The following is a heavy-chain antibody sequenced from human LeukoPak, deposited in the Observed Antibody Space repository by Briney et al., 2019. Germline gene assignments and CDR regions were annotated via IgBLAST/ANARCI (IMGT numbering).Heavy chain of an antibody. V-gene: IGHV3-48*03. J-gene: IGHJ4*02. CDR2: ISNSGTTI. D-gene: IGHD2-2*01. Sequence: GGSLRLSCAASGFTFSSYEMNWVRQAPGKGLEWVSYISNSGTTIYYADSMKGRFTISRDNAKDSLYLQMNSLRAEDTAIYYCARRYCSSTSCYGLDYWGQGALVTVSS. CDR3: ARRYCSSTSCYGLDY. CDR1: GFTFSSYE.